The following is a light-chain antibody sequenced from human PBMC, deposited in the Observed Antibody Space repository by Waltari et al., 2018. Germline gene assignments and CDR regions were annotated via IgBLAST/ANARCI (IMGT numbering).Light chain of an antibody. CDR2: DVS. CDR1: QSVANF. J-gene: IGKJ4*01. Sequence: DIVLTQSPATLSLSPGERATLSGRASQSVANFLAWYQQKPGQAPRLLIYDVSNRATDIPARFSGSGFATDFTLTISDVEPEDIAVYYCQQRNKWPLTFGGGTKVEIK. V-gene: IGKV3-11*01. CDR3: QQRNKWPLT.